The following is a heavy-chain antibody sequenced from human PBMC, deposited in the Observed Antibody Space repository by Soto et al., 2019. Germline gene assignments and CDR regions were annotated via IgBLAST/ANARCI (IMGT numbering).Heavy chain of an antibody. J-gene: IGHJ6*02. CDR1: GFSFSRYG. D-gene: IGHD2-2*01. CDR3: AKDYMAKTSLHYYGMDV. CDR2: ISYDGSNK. Sequence: PGGSLRLSCAGSGFSFSRYGIHWVRQAPGKGLEWVAVISYDGSNKYYADSVKGRFTISRDISRGTVYLQMNSLRGDDTAVYHCAKDYMAKTSLHYYGMDVWGQGTTVTVSS. V-gene: IGHV3-30*18.